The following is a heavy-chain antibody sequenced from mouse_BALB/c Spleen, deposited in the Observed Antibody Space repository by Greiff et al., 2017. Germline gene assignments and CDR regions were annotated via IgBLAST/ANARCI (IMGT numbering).Heavy chain of an antibody. J-gene: IGHJ4*01. V-gene: IGHV1S29*02. CDR1: GYTFTDYN. Sequence: EVQLVESGPELVKPGASVKISCKASGYTFTDYNMHWVKQSHGKSLEWIGYIYPYNGGTGYNQKFKSKATLTVDNSSSTAYMELRSLTSEDSAVYYCARDYGSLYYYAMDYWGQGTSVTVSS. CDR3: ARDYGSLYYYAMDY. D-gene: IGHD1-1*01. CDR2: IYPYNGGT.